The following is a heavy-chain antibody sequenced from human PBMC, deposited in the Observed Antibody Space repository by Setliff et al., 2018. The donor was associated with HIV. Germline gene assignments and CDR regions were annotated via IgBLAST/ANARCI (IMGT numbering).Heavy chain of an antibody. D-gene: IGHD3-22*01. CDR3: ARAKYYYDTSAYYGSRDWYFDL. V-gene: IGHV4-39*07. Sequence: SETLSLTCTVSGGSISSSSYYWDWIRQPPGKGREWIATIYYSGDSHYNPSLKSRVTISVDTSKNQFSLKLNSVTAADTAVYYCARAKYYYDTSAYYGSRDWYFDLWGRGTLVTVSS. CDR2: IYYSGDS. CDR1: GGSISSSSYY. J-gene: IGHJ2*01.